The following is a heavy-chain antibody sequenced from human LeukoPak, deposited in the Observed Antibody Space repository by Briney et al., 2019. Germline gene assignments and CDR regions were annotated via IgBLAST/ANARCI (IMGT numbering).Heavy chain of an antibody. CDR2: IYHSGST. V-gene: IGHV4-30-2*01. CDR1: GGSISSGGYY. CDR3: ASSPGGTMVRGVKYFDY. D-gene: IGHD3-10*01. J-gene: IGHJ4*02. Sequence: SETLSLTCTVSGGSISSGGYYWSWIRQPPGKGLEWIGYIYHSGSTYYNPSLKSRVTISVDRSKNQFSLKLSSVTAADTAVYYCASSPGGTMVRGVKYFDYWGQGTLVTVSS.